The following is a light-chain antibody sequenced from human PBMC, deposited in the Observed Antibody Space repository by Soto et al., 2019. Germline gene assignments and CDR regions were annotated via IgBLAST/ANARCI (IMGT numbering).Light chain of an antibody. CDR2: ETD. Sequence: QSVLTQPPSVSAAPGQKVTISCAGSGSNIGKNYVSWYLQLPGTAPKLLIYETDRRPSGIPDRFSGSKSGTSASLGITGLQTGYEAAYYCGTWDSSLSVWLFGGGTKLTVL. CDR3: GTWDSSLSVWL. CDR1: GSNIGKNY. V-gene: IGLV1-51*02. J-gene: IGLJ3*02.